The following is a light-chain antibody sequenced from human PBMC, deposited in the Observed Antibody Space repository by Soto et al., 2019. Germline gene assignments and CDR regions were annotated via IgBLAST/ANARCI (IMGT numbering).Light chain of an antibody. CDR1: QTISTY. CDR3: QQSHCIPYT. V-gene: IGKV1-39*01. J-gene: IGKJ2*01. CDR2: AAF. Sequence: DIQMTQAPSSLSASVGDRVTITCRASQTISTYLNWYQQKPGKAPKLLIYAAFTLQSGVPSRFSGSGSDTDFTLTINSLQPEDFATSYGQQSHCIPYTVGQGTKLEIK.